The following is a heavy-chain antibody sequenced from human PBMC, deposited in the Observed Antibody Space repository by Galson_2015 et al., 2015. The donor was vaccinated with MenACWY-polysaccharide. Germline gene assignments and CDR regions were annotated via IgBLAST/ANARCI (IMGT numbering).Heavy chain of an antibody. CDR3: AKISRLSSNFDS. CDR2: ITGDGSTS. J-gene: IGHJ4*02. D-gene: IGHD2/OR15-2a*01. V-gene: IGHV3-23*01. CDR1: GFAFSSHA. Sequence: SLRLSCAASGFAFSSHAMGWVRRAPEKGLEWVSSITGDGSTSFYADSMRGRFTLSKANSQNTLFLQMNSLRAEDTALYYCAKISRLSSNFDSWSQGTLVTVSS.